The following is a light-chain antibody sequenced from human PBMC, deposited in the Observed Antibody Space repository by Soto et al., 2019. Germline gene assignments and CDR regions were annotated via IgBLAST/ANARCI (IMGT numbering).Light chain of an antibody. CDR2: NVS. CDR1: QDVGNR. J-gene: IGKJ5*01. Sequence: AIQLTQSPSSLSASVGDRVIITCRASQDVGNRLNWYHQTPGKPPKLLVANVSNLEGGVPSRTSGSGFGTEFTLTISSLQPEDFGTYHCQQFMRYPLTFGQGTRLDIK. CDR3: QQFMRYPLT. V-gene: IGKV1-13*02.